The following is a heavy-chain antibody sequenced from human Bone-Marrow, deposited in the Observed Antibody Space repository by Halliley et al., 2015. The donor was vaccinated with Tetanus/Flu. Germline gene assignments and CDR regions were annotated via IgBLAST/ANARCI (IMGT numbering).Heavy chain of an antibody. Sequence: ISGGGSSTYYADSVEGRFTISRDNSKNTLFLQMNSLRGDGTAVYYCAKVGPTVTTMFFYYGMDVWGQGTTVTVS. V-gene: IGHV3-23*01. CDR3: AKVGPTVTTMFFYYGMDV. J-gene: IGHJ6*02. D-gene: IGHD4-17*01. CDR2: ISGGGSST.